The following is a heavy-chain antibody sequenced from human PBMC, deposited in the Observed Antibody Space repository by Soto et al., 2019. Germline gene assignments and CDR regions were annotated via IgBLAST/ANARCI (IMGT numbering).Heavy chain of an antibody. Sequence: PXXPLSLTCAVYGASFIGYYWSWIRQPPGKGLEWIGXLNQSXTTNYNQSLKXXLTISIDTXNNQFSLKPSSVTDPDKDVYYCAIKITFGGVVEWGKGTLVTVYS. V-gene: IGHV4-34*01. J-gene: IGHJ4*02. CDR2: LNQSXTT. CDR1: GASFIGYY. D-gene: IGHD3-16*02. CDR3: AIKITFGGVVE.